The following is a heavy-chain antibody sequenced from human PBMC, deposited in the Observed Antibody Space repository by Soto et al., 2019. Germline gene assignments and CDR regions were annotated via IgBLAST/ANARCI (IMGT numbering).Heavy chain of an antibody. V-gene: IGHV3-73*01. CDR1: GFTFSASA. CDR3: TGHLMDV. CDR2: IRSKANNYAA. J-gene: IGHJ6*02. Sequence: EVQLVESGGGLVQPGGSLKLSCATSGFTFSASAMHWVRQASGKGLEWVGHIRSKANNYAAAYAASVKGRITISRDDSKNTAYLQMNSLKTEDTAVYYCTGHLMDVWDQGTPVTVCS.